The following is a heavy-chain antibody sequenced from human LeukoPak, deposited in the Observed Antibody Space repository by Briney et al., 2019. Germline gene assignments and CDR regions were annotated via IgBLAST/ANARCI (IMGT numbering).Heavy chain of an antibody. CDR3: ARDCRRTICPPLFDP. D-gene: IGHD2-2*01. V-gene: IGHV4-34*01. CDR2: INHSGST. Sequence: SETLSLTCAVYGGSFSGYYWSWIRQPPGKGLEWIGEINHSGSTNYNPSLKSRVTISVDTSKHQFSRKLSSVTAADTAVYYCARDCRRTICPPLFDPWAQGTLVTVSS. J-gene: IGHJ5*02. CDR1: GGSFSGYY.